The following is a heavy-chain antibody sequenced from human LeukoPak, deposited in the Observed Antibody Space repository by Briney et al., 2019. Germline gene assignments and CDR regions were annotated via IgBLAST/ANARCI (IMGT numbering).Heavy chain of an antibody. CDR2: MTPNSGNT. CDR3: ARGSPITFGGVIVMYN. V-gene: IGHV1-8*01. J-gene: IGHJ4*02. CDR1: GYTFTNYD. D-gene: IGHD3-16*02. Sequence: ASVKVSCKASGYTFTNYDINWVRQATGQGLEWMGWMTPNSGNTDYAQKFQGRVTMTRNTSISTAYMELSSLRSEDTAVYYCARGSPITFGGVIVMYNWGQGTLVTVSS.